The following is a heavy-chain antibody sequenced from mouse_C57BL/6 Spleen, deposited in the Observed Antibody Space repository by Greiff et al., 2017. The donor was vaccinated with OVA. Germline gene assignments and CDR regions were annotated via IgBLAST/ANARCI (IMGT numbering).Heavy chain of an antibody. J-gene: IGHJ1*03. V-gene: IGHV1-55*01. CDR3: GYYYGSSLYLDV. CDR1: GYTFTSYW. D-gene: IGHD1-1*01. CDR2: IYPGSGST. Sequence: QVQLKQPGAELVKPGASVKMSCKASGYTFTSYWITWVKQRPGQGLEWIGDIYPGSGSTNYNEKFKSKATLTVDTSSSTAYMQLSSLTSEDSAVYYCGYYYGSSLYLDVWGTGTTVTVSS.